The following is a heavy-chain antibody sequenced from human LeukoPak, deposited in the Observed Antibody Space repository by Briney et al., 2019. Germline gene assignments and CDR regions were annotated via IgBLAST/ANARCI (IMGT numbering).Heavy chain of an antibody. CDR1: GGSFTSGSYY. CDR2: SYTSGST. D-gene: IGHD4-17*01. CDR3: ARSATATVTT. J-gene: IGHJ5*02. V-gene: IGHV4-61*02. Sequence: SQTLSLTCTVSGGSFTSGSYYWSWIRQPAGKELEWIGRSYTSGSTDYNPSLRSRVTISVDTSKNQFSLKLSSVTAADTAVYYCARSATATVTTWGQGTLVTVSS.